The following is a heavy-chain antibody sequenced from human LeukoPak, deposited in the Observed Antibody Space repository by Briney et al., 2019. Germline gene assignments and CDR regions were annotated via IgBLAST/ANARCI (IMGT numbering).Heavy chain of an antibody. D-gene: IGHD6-13*01. CDR2: INPNSGGT. CDR3: ARDAQGRAAGKSQYWFDP. J-gene: IGHJ5*02. CDR1: GYTFTGYY. V-gene: IGHV1-2*02. Sequence: ASVKVSCKASGYTFTGYYMHWVRQAPGQGLEWMGWINPNSGGTNYAQKFQGRVTMTRDTSISTAYMELSRLRSDDTAVYYCARDAQGRAAGKSQYWFDPWGQGTLVTVSS.